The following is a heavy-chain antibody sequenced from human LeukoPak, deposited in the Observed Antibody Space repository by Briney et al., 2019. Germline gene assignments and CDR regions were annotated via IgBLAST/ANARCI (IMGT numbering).Heavy chain of an antibody. Sequence: PSETLSLTCAVSGGSISSSNWWSWVRQPPGKGLEWIGEIYHNGSTNYNPSLKSRVTISVDKSKNQFSLKLSSVTAADTAVYYCARGPKYYDFWSGYYIYYGMDVWGQGTTVTVSS. CDR3: ARGPKYYDFWSGYYIYYGMDV. CDR1: GGSISSSNW. CDR2: IYHNGST. D-gene: IGHD3-3*01. V-gene: IGHV4-4*02. J-gene: IGHJ6*02.